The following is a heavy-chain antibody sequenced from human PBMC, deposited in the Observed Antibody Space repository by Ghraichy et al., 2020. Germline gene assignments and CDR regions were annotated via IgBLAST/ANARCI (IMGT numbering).Heavy chain of an antibody. Sequence: SCAASGFTFSSYAMSWVRQAPGKGLEWVSAISGSGGSTYYADSVKGRFTISRDNSKNTLYLQMNSLRAEDTAVYYCAKDGEDILTGYLDYWGQGTLVTVSS. CDR1: GFTFSSYA. D-gene: IGHD3-9*01. J-gene: IGHJ4*02. CDR3: AKDGEDILTGYLDY. CDR2: ISGSGGST. V-gene: IGHV3-23*01.